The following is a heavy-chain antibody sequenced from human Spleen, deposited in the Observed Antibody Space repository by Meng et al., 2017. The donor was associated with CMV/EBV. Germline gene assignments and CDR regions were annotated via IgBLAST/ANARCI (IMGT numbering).Heavy chain of an antibody. CDR2: INNDGSST. V-gene: IGHV3-74*01. D-gene: IGHD2-2*01. CDR1: GFSFADYA. J-gene: IGHJ6*02. CDR3: ARHPIVIVPAAMSSYYYGMDV. Sequence: GESLKISCAASGFSFADYAMHWVRQAPGKGLVWVSRINNDGSSTTYADSVKGRFTISRDNAKNTLYLQMNSLRAEDTAVYYCARHPIVIVPAAMSSYYYGMDVWGQGTTVTVSS.